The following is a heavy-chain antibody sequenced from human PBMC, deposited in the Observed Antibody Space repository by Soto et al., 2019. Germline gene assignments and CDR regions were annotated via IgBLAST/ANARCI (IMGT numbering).Heavy chain of an antibody. D-gene: IGHD6-19*01. CDR3: AIERGIAVAGFLVGWFDP. J-gene: IGHJ5*02. CDR2: MNPNSGNT. CDR1: GYTFTSYD. Sequence: ASVKVSCKASGYTFTSYDINWVRQATGQGLEWMGWMNPNSGNTGYAQKFQGRVTMTRNTSISTAYMELSSLRSEDTAVYYCAIERGIAVAGFLVGWFDPWGQGTLVTVSS. V-gene: IGHV1-8*01.